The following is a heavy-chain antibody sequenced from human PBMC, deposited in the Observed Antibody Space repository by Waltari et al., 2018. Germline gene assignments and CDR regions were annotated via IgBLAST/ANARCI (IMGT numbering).Heavy chain of an antibody. D-gene: IGHD5-12*01. CDR1: GFNYTNNW. J-gene: IGHJ5*01. CDR2: MKPDGTEK. V-gene: IGHV3-7*01. Sequence: EVYVVESGGGWVQQGGSVRLSSAASGFNYTNNWMAWVSQAPGKGLEWVANMKPDGTEKYYVDSVRGRFTISRDNAKNSLYLQMNSLRAEDTAIYYCVRNRGWLQFDWWGQGTLVTVSS. CDR3: VRNRGWLQFDW.